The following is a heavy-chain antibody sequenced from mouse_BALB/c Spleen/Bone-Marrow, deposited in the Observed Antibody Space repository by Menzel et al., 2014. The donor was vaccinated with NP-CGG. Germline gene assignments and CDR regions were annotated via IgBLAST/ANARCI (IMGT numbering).Heavy chain of an antibody. CDR2: INPSNGGT. D-gene: IGHD6-1*01. CDR3: TRRSLLSDCYALDY. J-gene: IGHJ4*01. Sequence: QVQLQQSGAELVKPGASVKSSCKASGYTFTSFYMYWVKQRPGQGLEWIGDINPSNGGTNFNEKFRKKATLTVDTSSSTAYMEFSSLTSEDSAVYYCTRRSLLSDCYALDYWGQGTSVTVSS. V-gene: IGHV1S81*02. CDR1: GYTFTSFY.